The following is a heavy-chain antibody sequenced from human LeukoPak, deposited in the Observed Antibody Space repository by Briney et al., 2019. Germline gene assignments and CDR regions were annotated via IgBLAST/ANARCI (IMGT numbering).Heavy chain of an antibody. V-gene: IGHV4-4*02. CDR2: IYHSGST. Sequence: SETLSLTCAVSGGSISSSNWWSWVRQPPGKGLEWIGEIYHSGSTNYNPSLKSRVTISVDKSKNQFSLKLSSVTAADTAVYYCARDPGYYDFWSGYPVNWFDPWGQGTLVTVSS. CDR1: GGSISSSNW. D-gene: IGHD3-3*01. CDR3: ARDPGYYDFWSGYPVNWFDP. J-gene: IGHJ5*02.